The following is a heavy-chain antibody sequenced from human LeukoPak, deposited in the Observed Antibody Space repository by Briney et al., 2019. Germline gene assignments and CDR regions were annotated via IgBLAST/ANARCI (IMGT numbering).Heavy chain of an antibody. J-gene: IGHJ4*02. CDR1: GFTFSSYS. Sequence: GGSLRLSCAASGFTFSSYSMNWVRQAPGKGLEWVSYISSSNTIYYADSVKGRFTISRDNAKNSLYLQMNSLRDEDTAVYYCAKDYGGSFHKPFDYWGQGTLVTVSS. D-gene: IGHD1-26*01. V-gene: IGHV3-48*02. CDR2: ISSSNTI. CDR3: AKDYGGSFHKPFDY.